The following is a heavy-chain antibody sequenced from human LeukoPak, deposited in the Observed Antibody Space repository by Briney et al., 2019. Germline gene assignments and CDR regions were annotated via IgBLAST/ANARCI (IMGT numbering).Heavy chain of an antibody. CDR1: GASSSSYY. V-gene: IGHV4-4*07. Sequence: DPLSPTCTSGGASSSSYYCSGIRQPAARGLEGIGRIDTSGGSNYDPSLKSRVTMSVDTAKNQLSLQLSSLTAADTAVYYCARSEVGATRNYYYYYMDVWGKGTTVTVAS. CDR2: IDTSGGS. J-gene: IGHJ6*03. CDR3: ARSEVGATRNYYYYYMDV. D-gene: IGHD1-26*01.